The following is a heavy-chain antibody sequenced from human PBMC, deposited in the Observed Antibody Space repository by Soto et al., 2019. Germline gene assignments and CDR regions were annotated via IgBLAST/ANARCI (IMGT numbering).Heavy chain of an antibody. Sequence: ASVKVSCKASGYTFTSYDINWVRQATGQGLEWMGWINAGNGNTKYSQKFQGRVTITRDTSASTAYMELSSLRSEDTAVYYCARDSKVYAIAAFDIWGQGTMVTVSS. CDR1: GYTFTSYD. CDR2: INAGNGNT. J-gene: IGHJ3*02. CDR3: ARDSKVYAIAAFDI. V-gene: IGHV1-3*01. D-gene: IGHD2-8*01.